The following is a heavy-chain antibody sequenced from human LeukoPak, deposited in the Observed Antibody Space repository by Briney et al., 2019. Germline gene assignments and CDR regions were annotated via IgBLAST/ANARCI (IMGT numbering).Heavy chain of an antibody. CDR2: INPNRGDT. CDR1: GYTFTDYF. D-gene: IGHD2-2*01. Sequence: GASVTVSCNASGYTFTDYFIHWVRQAPGQGLEWMGWINPNRGDTRYAQKFQGRVTMTRDTSITTAYMELSSLRSDDTAVYYCARDECIEYHYHDWLDPWGQGALVTVCS. J-gene: IGHJ5*02. V-gene: IGHV1-2*02. CDR3: ARDECIEYHYHDWLDP.